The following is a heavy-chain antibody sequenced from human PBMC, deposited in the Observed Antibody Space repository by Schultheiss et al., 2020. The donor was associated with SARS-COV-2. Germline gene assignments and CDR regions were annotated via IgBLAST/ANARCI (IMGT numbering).Heavy chain of an antibody. CDR2: IKQDGSEK. Sequence: GGSLRLSCEASGFTFSSYWMSWVRQAPGKGLEWVANIKQDGSEKYYVDSVKGRFTISRDNAKNSLYLQMNSLRAEDTAVYYCAREPAVAHIDYWGQGTLVTVSS. V-gene: IGHV3-7*03. CDR3: AREPAVAHIDY. D-gene: IGHD6-19*01. CDR1: GFTFSSYW. J-gene: IGHJ4*02.